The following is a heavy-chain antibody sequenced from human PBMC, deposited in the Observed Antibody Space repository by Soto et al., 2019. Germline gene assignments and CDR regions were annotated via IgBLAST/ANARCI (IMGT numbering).Heavy chain of an antibody. D-gene: IGHD3-3*01. V-gene: IGHV3-48*03. CDR1: GFTFSSYE. CDR3: AGGRGSGFLAWLLVYDAFDI. CDR2: ISSSGSTI. J-gene: IGHJ3*02. Sequence: GGFLRLSCAASGFTFSSYEMNWVRQAPGKGLEWVSYISSSGSTIYYADSVKGRFTISRDNAKNSLYLQMNSLRAEDTGVYYCAGGRGSGFLAWLLVYDAFDIWGQGTMVTVSS.